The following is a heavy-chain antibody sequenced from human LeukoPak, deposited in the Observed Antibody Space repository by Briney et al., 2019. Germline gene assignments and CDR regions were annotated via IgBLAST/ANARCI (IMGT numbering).Heavy chain of an antibody. Sequence: GGSLRLSCAASGFIFSSYEMNWVRQAPGKGLEWVSCISSSGSTIYYADSVKGRFTISRDNAKNSLYLQMNSLRAEDTAVYYCTRRYCSGGSCYFRYFDYWGPGTLVTVSS. J-gene: IGHJ4*02. D-gene: IGHD2-15*01. CDR2: ISSSGSTI. V-gene: IGHV3-48*03. CDR3: TRRYCSGGSCYFRYFDY. CDR1: GFIFSSYE.